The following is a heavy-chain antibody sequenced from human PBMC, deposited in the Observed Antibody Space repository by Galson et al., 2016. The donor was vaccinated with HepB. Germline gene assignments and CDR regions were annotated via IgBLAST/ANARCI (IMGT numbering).Heavy chain of an antibody. V-gene: IGHV3-30*04. CDR1: GFTLSTYG. CDR3: ARGNHLDV. CDR2: ISTGGRTT. Sequence: SLRLSCAASGFTLSTYGIHWVRLAPGKGLECVSFISTGGRTTYYADSVKRRFTIARDNSKSTLYLQMSSLRVEDTALYYCARGNHLDVWGRGTTVTVSS. J-gene: IGHJ6*04. D-gene: IGHD1-14*01.